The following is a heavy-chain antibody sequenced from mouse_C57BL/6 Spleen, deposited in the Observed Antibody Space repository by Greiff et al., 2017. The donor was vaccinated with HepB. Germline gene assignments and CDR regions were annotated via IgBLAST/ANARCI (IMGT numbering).Heavy chain of an antibody. D-gene: IGHD2-4*01. CDR3: AIGDYDRGVAMDV. Sequence: QVQLQQSGAELVKPGASVKISCKASGYAFSSYWMNWVKQRPGKGLEWIGQIYPGDGDTNYNGKFKGKATLTAYKSSSTAYMQLSSLTSGDSAVYFLAIGDYDRGVAMDVRGQGTSVPVSS. J-gene: IGHJ4*01. CDR2: IYPGDGDT. V-gene: IGHV1-80*01. CDR1: GYAFSSYW.